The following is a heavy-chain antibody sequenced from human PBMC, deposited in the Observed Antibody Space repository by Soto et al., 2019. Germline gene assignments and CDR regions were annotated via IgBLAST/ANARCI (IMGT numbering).Heavy chain of an antibody. CDR1: GFTLNNYW. J-gene: IGHJ6*02. V-gene: IGHV3-74*01. Sequence: GGSLRLSCEASGFTLNNYWMQWDRQAPGKGLVWVSFISSDGTTTYYADSVKGRFTVSRDNAKNTLSLQMNSLRAEDTAVYYCVRDGRNYYGMDVWGQGTTVTVSS. CDR2: ISSDGTTT. CDR3: VRDGRNYYGMDV.